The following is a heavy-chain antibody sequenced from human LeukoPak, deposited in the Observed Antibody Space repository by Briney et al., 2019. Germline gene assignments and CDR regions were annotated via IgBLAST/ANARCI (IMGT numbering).Heavy chain of an antibody. CDR1: GGSITSYY. J-gene: IGHJ4*02. Sequence: SETLSLTCTVSGGSITSYYWAWLRQPPGKGLEWIGYIYYSGSTNYNPSLKSRVTISVDTSKNQFSLKLSSVTAADTAVYYCARQYTDDSGSYNFDYWGQGTLVTVSS. CDR2: IYYSGST. D-gene: IGHD3-10*01. V-gene: IGHV4-59*08. CDR3: ARQYTDDSGSYNFDY.